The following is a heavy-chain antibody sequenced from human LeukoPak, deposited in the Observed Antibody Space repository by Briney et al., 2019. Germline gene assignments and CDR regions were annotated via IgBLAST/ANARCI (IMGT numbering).Heavy chain of an antibody. CDR1: GHTFTGYY. D-gene: IGHD2-2*01. Sequence: ASVKVSFKASGHTFTGYYMHWVRQAPGQGLEWMGWINPNSGGTNYAQKFQGWVTITRDTSISTAYMELSRLRSDDTAVYYCARGGSVRYCSSTSCYAADRFFDYWGQGTLVTVSS. CDR2: INPNSGGT. J-gene: IGHJ4*02. CDR3: ARGGSVRYCSSTSCYAADRFFDY. V-gene: IGHV1-2*04.